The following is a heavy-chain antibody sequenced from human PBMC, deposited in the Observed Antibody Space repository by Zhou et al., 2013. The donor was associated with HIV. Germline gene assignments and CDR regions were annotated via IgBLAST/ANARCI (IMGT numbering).Heavy chain of an antibody. D-gene: IGHD3-16*01. CDR2: IIPIFGTA. V-gene: IGHV1-69*13. Sequence: QVQLVQSGGEVKKPGASVKVSCKASGGTFSNYAITWVRQAPGQGLEWMGGIIPIFGTANYAQKFQGRVTISADESTSTAYMALSSLRSDDTAVYYCASGGKEDYFDYWGQGTLVTVSS. J-gene: IGHJ4*02. CDR1: GGTFSNYA. CDR3: ASGGKEDYFDY.